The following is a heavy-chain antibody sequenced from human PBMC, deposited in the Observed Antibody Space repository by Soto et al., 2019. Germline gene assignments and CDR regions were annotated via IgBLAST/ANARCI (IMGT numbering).Heavy chain of an antibody. CDR2: ISYDGTNK. CDR3: AKGLGWRVLGDAFDI. CDR1: GITFSSYG. Sequence: QVQLVESGGGVVQPGRSLRLSCAASGITFSSYGMHWVRQAPGKGLEWVAVISYDGTNKYYGDSVKGRFSISRANSKNTLYLQMNSLRAEDTAAYYCAKGLGWRVLGDAFDIWGQGTMVTVSS. D-gene: IGHD3-16*01. J-gene: IGHJ3*02. V-gene: IGHV3-30*18.